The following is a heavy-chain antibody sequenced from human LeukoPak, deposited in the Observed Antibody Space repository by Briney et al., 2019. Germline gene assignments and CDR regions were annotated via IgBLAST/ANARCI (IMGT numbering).Heavy chain of an antibody. CDR3: AKDRAKGLHYCGSGSYSDY. CDR2: ISSTSSNI. Sequence: GGSLRLSCAASGFTFSSYGMNWVRQAPGKGLEWVSSISSTSSNIYYADSVKGRFTISRDNAKNSLFLQMSSLRVEDTAVYYCAKDRAKGLHYCGSGSYSDYWGQGTLVTVSS. CDR1: GFTFSSYG. V-gene: IGHV3-21*04. D-gene: IGHD3-10*01. J-gene: IGHJ4*02.